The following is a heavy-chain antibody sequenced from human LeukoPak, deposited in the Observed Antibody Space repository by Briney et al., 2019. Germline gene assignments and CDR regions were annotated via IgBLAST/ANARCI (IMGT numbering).Heavy chain of an antibody. CDR2: ISSSGSTI. J-gene: IGHJ1*01. CDR3: ARVPFRGATTFWYFQH. V-gene: IGHV3-11*01. Sequence: GGSLRLSCAASGFTFSDYYMSWIRQAPGKGLEWVSYISSSGSTIYYADSVKGRFTISRDNAKNSLYLQMNCLRAEDTAVYYCARVPFRGATTFWYFQHWGQGTLVTVSS. D-gene: IGHD1-26*01. CDR1: GFTFSDYY.